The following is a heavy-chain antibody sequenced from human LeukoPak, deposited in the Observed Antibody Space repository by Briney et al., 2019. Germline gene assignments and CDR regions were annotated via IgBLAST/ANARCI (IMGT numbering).Heavy chain of an antibody. J-gene: IGHJ4*02. CDR1: GYSFTSYW. V-gene: IGHV5-51*01. D-gene: IGHD1-26*01. CDR2: IYPGDSDT. Sequence: GESLKISCKGSGYSFTSYWIGWVRQMPGKGLEWMGIIYPGDSDTRYSPSFQGQVTISADKSISTAYLQWSSLKASDTAMYYCARRAIRWELTSYYFDYWGQGTLVTVSS. CDR3: ARRAIRWELTSYYFDY.